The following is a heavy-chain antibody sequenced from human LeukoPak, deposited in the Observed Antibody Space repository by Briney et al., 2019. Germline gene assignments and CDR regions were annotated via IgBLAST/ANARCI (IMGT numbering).Heavy chain of an antibody. Sequence: GGSLRLSCAASGFSLSNYWMNWVRQAPGEGLVWVANIRQDGSAKHYVDSVKGRFTISRDNPKNSLYLQMDSLRAEDTAVYYCARDLRSSGSYDLWGRGTPVTVSS. J-gene: IGHJ2*01. CDR2: IRQDGSAK. CDR3: ARDLRSSGSYDL. D-gene: IGHD3-10*01. V-gene: IGHV3-7*01. CDR1: GFSLSNYW.